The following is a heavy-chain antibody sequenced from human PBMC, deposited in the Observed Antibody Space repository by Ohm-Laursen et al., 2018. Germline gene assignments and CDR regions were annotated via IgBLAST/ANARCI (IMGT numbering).Heavy chain of an antibody. CDR2: INHSRST. CDR1: GGSFSGYY. D-gene: IGHD6-19*01. V-gene: IGHV4-34*01. CDR3: ARGFSGWWGRIDY. J-gene: IGHJ4*02. Sequence: PSETLSLTCSVYGGSFSGYYWNWIRQPPGKGLEWIGEINHSRSTKYNSSFKSRVTISVDTSKNQFSLKLSSVTAADTAVYYCARGFSGWWGRIDYWGQGILVTASS.